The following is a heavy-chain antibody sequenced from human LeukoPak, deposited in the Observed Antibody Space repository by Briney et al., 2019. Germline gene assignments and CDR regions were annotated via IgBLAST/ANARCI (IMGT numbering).Heavy chain of an antibody. CDR2: IYTSGST. D-gene: IGHD3-3*01. V-gene: IGHV4-61*02. CDR3: ARDTSFWSGWYFDY. Sequence: SETLSLTCTGSGGSISSGSYYWSWIRQPAGKGLEWIGRIYTSGSTNYNPSLKSRVTISVDTSKNQFSLKLSSVTAADTAVYYCARDTSFWSGWYFDYWGQGTLVTVSS. CDR1: GGSISSGSYY. J-gene: IGHJ4*02.